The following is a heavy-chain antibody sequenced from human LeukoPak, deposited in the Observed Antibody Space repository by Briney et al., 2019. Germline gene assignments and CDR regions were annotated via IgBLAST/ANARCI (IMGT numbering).Heavy chain of an antibody. V-gene: IGHV3-7*04. CDR1: GFTFSSSY. J-gene: IGHJ4*02. CDR3: AKGLYM. D-gene: IGHD2-2*02. Sequence: GRSLRLSCAASGFTFSSSYMNWVRHIPGKGLEWVANINQDGSQIYHVDSVKGRFTISRDNDKNSLYLQMNSLRAEDTAVYYCAKGLYMGGQGTLVTVSS. CDR2: INQDGSQI.